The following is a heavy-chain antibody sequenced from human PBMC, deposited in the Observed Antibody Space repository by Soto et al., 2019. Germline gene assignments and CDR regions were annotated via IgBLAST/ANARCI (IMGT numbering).Heavy chain of an antibody. Sequence: SETLSLTCTVSGGSISSYYWSWIRQPPGKGLEWIGYIYYSGSTNYNPSLKSRVTISVDTSKNQFSLKLSSVTAADTAVYYCARGPQRWLQPHYFDYWGQGTLVTVSS. D-gene: IGHD5-12*01. CDR3: ARGPQRWLQPHYFDY. V-gene: IGHV4-59*01. CDR1: GGSISSYY. CDR2: IYYSGST. J-gene: IGHJ4*02.